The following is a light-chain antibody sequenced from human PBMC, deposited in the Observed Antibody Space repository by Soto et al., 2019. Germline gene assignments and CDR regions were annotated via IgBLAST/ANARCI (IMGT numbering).Light chain of an antibody. CDR1: QSVSSN. CDR3: QQYNNWRT. CDR2: GAS. Sequence: EIVMTQSPATLSVSQGERATLSCRASQSVSSNLAWYQQKPGQAPRLLTYGASTRATGIPARFSGSGSGTEFTLTISRLQSEDFAVYYCQQYNNWRTFGQGTKVEI. V-gene: IGKV3-15*01. J-gene: IGKJ1*01.